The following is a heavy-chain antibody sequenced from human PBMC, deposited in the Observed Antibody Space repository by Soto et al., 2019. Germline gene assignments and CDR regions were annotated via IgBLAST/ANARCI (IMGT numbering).Heavy chain of an antibody. CDR2: TYWNDDK. CDR3: AHTQYDILTGSSPLDV. J-gene: IGHJ6*02. Sequence: ITLKKSGPTLVKPTQTLTVTCTFSGFSLSTSGVGVGWIRQPPGKALEWLARTYWNDDKRYSPFLKSKFTNTKTTSNIQIVLTITNVDPVDTATYYCAHTQYDILTGSSPLDVWAQGTTVTVSS. CDR1: GFSLSTSGVG. V-gene: IGHV2-5*01. D-gene: IGHD3-9*01.